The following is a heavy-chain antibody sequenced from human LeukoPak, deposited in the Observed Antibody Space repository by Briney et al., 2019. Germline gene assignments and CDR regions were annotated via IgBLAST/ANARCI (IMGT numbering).Heavy chain of an antibody. J-gene: IGHJ4*02. V-gene: IGHV3-23*01. D-gene: IGHD4-17*01. CDR3: ADEIRPNDY. Sequence: GGSLRLSCTASAFAFSNHAMSWVRQAPGKGLEWVSSISISGGTTYYTDSVKGRFTISRENSKSTLYLQMNNLRADDTAVYYCADEIRPNDYWGQGTLVTVSS. CDR2: ISISGGTT. CDR1: AFAFSNHA.